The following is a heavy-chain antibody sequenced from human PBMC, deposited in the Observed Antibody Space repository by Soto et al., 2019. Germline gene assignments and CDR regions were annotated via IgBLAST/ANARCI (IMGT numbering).Heavy chain of an antibody. CDR2: ISWNSGSI. CDR3: AKDLGPPGYSSGWYSDFQH. V-gene: IGHV3-9*01. J-gene: IGHJ1*01. Sequence: SGGSLRLSCAASGFTFDDYAMHWVRQAPGKGLEWVSGISWNSGSIGYADSVKGRFTISRDNAKNSLYLQMNSLRAEDTALYYCAKDLGPPGYSSGWYSDFQHWGQGTLVTVSS. D-gene: IGHD6-19*01. CDR1: GFTFDDYA.